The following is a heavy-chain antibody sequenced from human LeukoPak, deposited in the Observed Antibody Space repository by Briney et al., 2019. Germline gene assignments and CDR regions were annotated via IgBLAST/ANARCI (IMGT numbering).Heavy chain of an antibody. V-gene: IGHV5-10-1*01. CDR3: ARLSISRQLVRYGMDV. D-gene: IGHD6-13*01. Sequence: GESVKISCKGSGYSFTSYWISWVRQMPGKGLEWMGRIDPSDSYTNYSPSFQGHLTISADKSISTAYLQWSSLKDSDTAMYYCARLSISRQLVRYGMDVWGKGTTVTVSS. J-gene: IGHJ6*04. CDR2: IDPSDSYT. CDR1: GYSFTSYW.